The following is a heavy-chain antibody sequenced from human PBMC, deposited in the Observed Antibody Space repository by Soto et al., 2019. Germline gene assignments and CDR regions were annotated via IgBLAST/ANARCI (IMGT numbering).Heavy chain of an antibody. CDR2: ISGSGGNI. Sequence: GGSLRLSCVASGFTFSSYAMTWVRQNPGKGLEWVSAISGSGGNIYYEDAVKGRFTVSRDNSKNTLYLQMNSLSVEDTAVYYCAKGSHWLVRRSWFDPWGQGALVTVSS. CDR3: AKGSHWLVRRSWFDP. V-gene: IGHV3-23*01. D-gene: IGHD6-19*01. J-gene: IGHJ5*02. CDR1: GFTFSSYA.